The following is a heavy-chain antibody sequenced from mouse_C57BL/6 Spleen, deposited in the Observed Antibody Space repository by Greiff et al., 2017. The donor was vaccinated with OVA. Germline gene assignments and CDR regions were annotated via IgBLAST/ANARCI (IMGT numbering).Heavy chain of an antibody. V-gene: IGHV5-9*01. CDR3: ARFYDYDDGYYFDY. CDR2: ISGGGGNT. Sequence: EVKLVESGGGLVKPGGSLKLSCAASGFTFSSYTMSWVRQNPEKRLEWVATISGGGGNTYYPDSVKGRFTISRDNAKNTLYLQMSSLRSEDTALYYCARFYDYDDGYYFDYWGQGTTLTVSS. CDR1: GFTFSSYT. D-gene: IGHD2-4*01. J-gene: IGHJ2*01.